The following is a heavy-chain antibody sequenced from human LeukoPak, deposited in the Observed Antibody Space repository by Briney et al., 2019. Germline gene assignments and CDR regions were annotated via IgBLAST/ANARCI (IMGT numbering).Heavy chain of an antibody. J-gene: IGHJ4*02. CDR3: ARFVGYSSSWYFDY. V-gene: IGHV3-30*19. CDR2: ISYDGSNK. CDR1: GFTFSSYG. D-gene: IGHD6-13*01. Sequence: GSLRLSCAASGFTFSSYGMHWVRQAPGKGLEWVAVISYDGSNKYYADSVKGRFTSSRDNSKNTLYLQMNSLRAEDTAVYYCARFVGYSSSWYFDYWGQGTLVTVSS.